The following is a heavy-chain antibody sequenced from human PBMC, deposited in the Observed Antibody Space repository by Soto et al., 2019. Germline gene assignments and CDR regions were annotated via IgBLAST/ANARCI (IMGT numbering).Heavy chain of an antibody. CDR1: GGSISSSSYY. CDR3: ARQSPPVVTIFGVVIPTLFDY. J-gene: IGHJ4*02. V-gene: IGHV4-39*01. Sequence: SETLSLTCTVSGGSISSSSYYLCWIRQPPGKGLEWIGSIYYSGSTYYNPSLKSRVTISVDTSKNQFSLKLSSVTAADTAVYYCARQSPPVVTIFGVVIPTLFDYWGQGTLVTVSS. CDR2: IYYSGST. D-gene: IGHD3-3*01.